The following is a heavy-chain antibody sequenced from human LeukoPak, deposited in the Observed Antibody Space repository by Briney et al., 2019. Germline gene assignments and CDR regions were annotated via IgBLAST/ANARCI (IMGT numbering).Heavy chain of an antibody. CDR3: AKVEGSGSFDYYYMDV. J-gene: IGHJ6*03. D-gene: IGHD3-10*01. V-gene: IGHV3-30*02. CDR2: IRYDGSNK. Sequence: GGSLRLSCTASGFTFSSYGMHWVRQAQAKGLERVGFIRYDGSNKYNADSVKGRFTISRDNSKNTLYLQMNSLRAEDTAVYYCAKVEGSGSFDYYYMDVWGKGATVTISS. CDR1: GFTFSSYG.